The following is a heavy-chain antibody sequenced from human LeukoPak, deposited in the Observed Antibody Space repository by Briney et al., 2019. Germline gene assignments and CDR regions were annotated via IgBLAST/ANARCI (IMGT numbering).Heavy chain of an antibody. V-gene: IGHV3-7*01. CDR2: IKQDGSEK. CDR3: ARDRSEQLVPDY. J-gene: IGHJ4*02. D-gene: IGHD6-6*01. CDR1: GFTFTSYW. Sequence: GGSLRLSCAASGFTFTSYWMHWVRQAPGKGLEWVANIKQDGSEKYYVDSVKGRFTISRDNAKNSLYLQMNSLRAEDTAVYYCARDRSEQLVPDYWGQGTLVTVSS.